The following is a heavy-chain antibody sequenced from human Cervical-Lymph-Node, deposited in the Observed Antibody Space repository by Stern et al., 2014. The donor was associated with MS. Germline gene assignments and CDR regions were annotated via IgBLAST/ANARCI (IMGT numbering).Heavy chain of an antibody. V-gene: IGHV4-59*01. J-gene: IGHJ6*02. CDR3: ASRLGRNYFAMDV. D-gene: IGHD3-9*01. Sequence: QLQLQESGPGLVKPSETLSLTFTVSGASTSAYYWNWIRQSPGKGLEWIGNIYYKGTTNYSPSLKSRVSISIDTSKNQFSLKLSSVTAADSAVYYCASRLGRNYFAMDVWGQGTTVSVSS. CDR1: GASTSAYY. CDR2: IYYKGTT.